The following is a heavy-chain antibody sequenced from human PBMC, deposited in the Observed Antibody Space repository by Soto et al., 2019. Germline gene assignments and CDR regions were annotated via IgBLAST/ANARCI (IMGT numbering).Heavy chain of an antibody. Sequence: PGGSLRLSCAASGFTFDYYVMIWVRQAPGKXLEWVYGINWNGGSKGYADYVKGRLNIYRHKDKNSPYLKMNSLREEDTALYYCAREFAYYGSGSYPHGMDVWGQGTTVTVSS. CDR2: INWNGGSK. CDR3: AREFAYYGSGSYPHGMDV. J-gene: IGHJ6*02. D-gene: IGHD3-10*01. V-gene: IGHV3-20*04. CDR1: GFTFDYYV.